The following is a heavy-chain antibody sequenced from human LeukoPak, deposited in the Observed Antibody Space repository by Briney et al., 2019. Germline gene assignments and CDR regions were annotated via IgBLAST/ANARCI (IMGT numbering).Heavy chain of an antibody. D-gene: IGHD1-14*01. Sequence: GASVKVSCKASGYTFTSYYMHLVRQAPGQGLEWMGIINPSGGSTSYAQKFQGRVTMTRDTSISTAYMELSTLRSEDTAVYYCARGPPEHPQGYWGQGTLVTVSS. CDR2: INPSGGST. CDR1: GYTFTSYY. J-gene: IGHJ4*02. CDR3: ARGPPEHPQGY. V-gene: IGHV1-46*01.